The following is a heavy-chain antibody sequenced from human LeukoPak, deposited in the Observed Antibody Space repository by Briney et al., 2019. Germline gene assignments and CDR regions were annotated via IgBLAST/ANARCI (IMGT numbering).Heavy chain of an antibody. CDR3: ARAVGIVVVVVATLDY. CDR2: INPSGGST. CDR1: GYTFTNNY. V-gene: IGHV1-46*01. Sequence: GASVKVPCKASGYTFTNNYMHWVRQAPGQGLEWMGIINPSGGSTNYAQKFQGRVTMTRDTSTSTVYMELSSLRSEDTAVYYCARAVGIVVVVVATLDYWGQGTLVTVSS. J-gene: IGHJ4*02. D-gene: IGHD2-15*01.